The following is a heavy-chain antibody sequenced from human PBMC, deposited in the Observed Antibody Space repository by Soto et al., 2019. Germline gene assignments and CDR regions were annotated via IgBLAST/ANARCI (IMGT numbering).Heavy chain of an antibody. Sequence: ASVKVSCKASGYSFTAYGMTWVRQAPGQGLEWMGWISTDKGNTKYAQNFQSRATLTTDTSTSTAYMELRSLRSDDTAVYYCARDRDWNLDYWGQGTLVTVSS. J-gene: IGHJ4*02. CDR3: ARDRDWNLDY. V-gene: IGHV1-18*01. CDR2: ISTDKGNT. D-gene: IGHD2-21*02. CDR1: GYSFTAYG.